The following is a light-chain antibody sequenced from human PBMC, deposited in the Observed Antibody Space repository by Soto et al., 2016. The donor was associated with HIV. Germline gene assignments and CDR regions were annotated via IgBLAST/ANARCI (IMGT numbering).Light chain of an antibody. CDR1: NIGTKS. Sequence: SYVLTQPPSVSVAPGKTARITCGGNNIGTKSVHWYQQRPGQAPVMVVYDDSDRPSGIPERFSGSNSGNTATLTIRRVEAGDEADFYCQVWDNISGHTYVFGTGTKVTVL. V-gene: IGLV3-21*03. J-gene: IGLJ1*01. CDR2: DDS. CDR3: QVWDNISGHTYV.